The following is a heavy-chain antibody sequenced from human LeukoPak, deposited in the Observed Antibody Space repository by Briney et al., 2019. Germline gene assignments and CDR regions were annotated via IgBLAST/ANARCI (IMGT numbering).Heavy chain of an antibody. Sequence: ASVKVSCKASGYTFTSYGISWVRQAPGQGVEWMGWISAYNGNTNYAQKLQGRVTMTTDTSTSTAYMELRSLRSDDTAVYYCARNSGSGSYYNINWFDPWGQGTLVTVSS. CDR1: GYTFTSYG. CDR2: ISAYNGNT. CDR3: ARNSGSGSYYNINWFDP. V-gene: IGHV1-18*01. J-gene: IGHJ5*02. D-gene: IGHD3-10*01.